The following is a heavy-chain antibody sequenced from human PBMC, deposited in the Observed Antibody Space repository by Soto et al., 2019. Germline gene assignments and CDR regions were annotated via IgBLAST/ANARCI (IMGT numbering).Heavy chain of an antibody. J-gene: IGHJ4*02. CDR2: ITGSGNTK. D-gene: IGHD3-22*01. Sequence: EVQLVESGGGLVQPGGSVRLSCVVSGFTFSSYEMNWVRQAPGKGLEWVSYITGSGNTKYYADSVKGRFTVSRDNTQNSLYLQMNSVRAEDTAIYYCARAYYYDSSGSAGYWGQGTLVTVSS. V-gene: IGHV3-48*03. CDR3: ARAYYYDSSGSAGY. CDR1: GFTFSSYE.